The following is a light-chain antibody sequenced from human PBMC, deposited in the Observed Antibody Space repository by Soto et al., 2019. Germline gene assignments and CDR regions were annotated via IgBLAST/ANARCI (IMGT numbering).Light chain of an antibody. Sequence: QSVLTQPASVPGSPGQSITISCTGTSSDVGGYNYVSWYQHHPGKAPKLMIYDVSNRPSGVSNRFSGSKSGNTASLTISGLQAEDEADYYCSSYTSSSTDVFGTGTKVTVL. CDR2: DVS. V-gene: IGLV2-14*03. CDR1: SSDVGGYNY. CDR3: SSYTSSSTDV. J-gene: IGLJ1*01.